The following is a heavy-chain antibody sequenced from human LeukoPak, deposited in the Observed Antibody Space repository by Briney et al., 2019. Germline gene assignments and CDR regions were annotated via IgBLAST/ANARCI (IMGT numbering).Heavy chain of an antibody. D-gene: IGHD1-26*01. Sequence: PWGSLRLSCAASGFTFSSYAMHWVRQAPGKGLEWVALISYDESYRYYADSVKGRFTISRDNSKNTLYLQMNSLRADDTAVYYCARVQWELLYPDYWGQGTLVTVSS. V-gene: IGHV3-30-3*01. J-gene: IGHJ4*02. CDR2: ISYDESYR. CDR3: ARVQWELLYPDY. CDR1: GFTFSSYA.